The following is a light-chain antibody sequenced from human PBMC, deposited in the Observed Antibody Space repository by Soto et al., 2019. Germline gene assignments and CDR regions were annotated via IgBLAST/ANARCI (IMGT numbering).Light chain of an antibody. J-gene: IGKJ1*01. CDR1: QSITSW. CDR3: QQYDTFPWT. V-gene: IGKV1-5*03. CDR2: KAS. Sequence: DIQMTQSPSTLSASVGDRVTISCRVSQSITSWLAWYQQKPGKVPRLLIYKASSLESGVPSRFSGSGSGIEFTLTISSLQPDDFATYYCQQYDTFPWTFGQGTKVEIK.